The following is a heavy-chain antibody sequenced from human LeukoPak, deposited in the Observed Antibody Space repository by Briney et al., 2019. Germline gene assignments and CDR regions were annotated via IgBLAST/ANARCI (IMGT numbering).Heavy chain of an antibody. D-gene: IGHD2-15*01. CDR1: GGSISSYY. CDR3: AREDYCGGGSCYSGYFQH. CDR2: IYYSGIT. Sequence: SETLSLTCTVSGGSISSYYWSWIRQPPGKGLEWIGYIYYSGITDYNPSLRRRVTISVDTSKNQFSLKLSSVTAADTAVYYCAREDYCGGGSCYSGYFQHWGQGTLVTVSS. V-gene: IGHV4-59*01. J-gene: IGHJ1*01.